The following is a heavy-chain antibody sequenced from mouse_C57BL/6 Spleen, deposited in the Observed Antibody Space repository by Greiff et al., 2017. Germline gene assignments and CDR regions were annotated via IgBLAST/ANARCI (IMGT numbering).Heavy chain of an antibody. Sequence: VQLQQPGAELVKPGASVKLSCKTSGYTFTSYWMHWVKQRPGQGLEWIGAIYPGNSDTSYNQKFKGKAKLTAVTSASTAYMELSSLTNEDSAVYYCTEGVYGYDWFAYWGQGTLVTVSA. CDR3: TEGVYGYDWFAY. D-gene: IGHD2-2*01. V-gene: IGHV1-5*01. CDR1: GYTFTSYW. J-gene: IGHJ3*01. CDR2: IYPGNSDT.